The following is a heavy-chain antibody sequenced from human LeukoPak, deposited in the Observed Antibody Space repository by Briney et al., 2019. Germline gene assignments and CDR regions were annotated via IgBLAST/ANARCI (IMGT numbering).Heavy chain of an antibody. CDR1: GVSIRSYY. D-gene: IGHD2-15*01. J-gene: IGHJ4*02. CDR2: IYYSGST. Sequence: PSETLSLTCTVSGVSIRSYYWSWIRQPPGKGLEWIGFIYYSGSTNYSPSLKSRVTMSLDTSNNQFSLRLSSGTAADTAVYYCARVRDCSGGSCYPFDYWGQGTLVSVSS. V-gene: IGHV4-59*08. CDR3: ARVRDCSGGSCYPFDY.